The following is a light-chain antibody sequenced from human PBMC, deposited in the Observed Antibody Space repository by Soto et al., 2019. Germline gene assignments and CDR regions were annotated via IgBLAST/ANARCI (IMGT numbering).Light chain of an antibody. CDR2: DAS. CDR1: QGISSA. CDR3: QQHDNLPR. J-gene: IGKJ3*01. V-gene: IGKV1D-13*01. Sequence: AIQLTQSPSSLSASVGDRVTITCRASQGISSALAWYQQKPGKAPKLLIYDASSLESGVPSRFSGSGSGTDFTLTISSLQPEDFATYYCQQHDNLPRFGPGTKVDIK.